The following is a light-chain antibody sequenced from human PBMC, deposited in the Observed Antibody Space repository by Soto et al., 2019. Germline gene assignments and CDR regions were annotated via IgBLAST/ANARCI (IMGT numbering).Light chain of an antibody. CDR2: LGS. CDR3: MQALRNPWT. J-gene: IGKJ1*01. V-gene: IGKV2-28*01. Sequence: DIVMTQFPLSLPVTPGEPASISCTSSQSLLNSNGNNYLDWYLQKPGQSPQLLIHLGSKRASRVRDRVSAGGSGTTLTLKISSVETADVGVYYCMQALRNPWTFGQGAKVEIK. CDR1: QSLLNSNGNNY.